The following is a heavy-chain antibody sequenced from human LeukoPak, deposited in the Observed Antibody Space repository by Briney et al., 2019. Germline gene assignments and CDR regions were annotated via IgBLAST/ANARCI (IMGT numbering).Heavy chain of an antibody. J-gene: IGHJ4*02. D-gene: IGHD3-22*01. V-gene: IGHV4-34*01. CDR3: ASSFYYDSRDY. CDR1: GGSFSGYF. CDR2: ITPSGST. Sequence: SETLPLTCVVYGGSFSGYFWSWIRQPPGKGLEWIGEITPSGSTNYNPSLKSRVSISIDTSKKKLSLRLTSVTAADSAVYYCASSFYYDSRDYWGQGTLVTVSP.